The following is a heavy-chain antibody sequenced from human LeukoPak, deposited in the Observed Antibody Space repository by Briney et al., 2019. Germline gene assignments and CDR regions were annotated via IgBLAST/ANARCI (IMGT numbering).Heavy chain of an antibody. Sequence: GGSLRLSCAASGFTVSSNYMSWVRQAPGKGLEWVSVIYSGGSTYYADSVKGRFTISRDNSKNTLYLQMNSLRAEDTAVYYCARLAAAGTSRPDYGMDVWGRGTTVTVSS. CDR1: GFTVSSNY. J-gene: IGHJ6*02. V-gene: IGHV3-66*04. CDR3: ARLAAAGTSRPDYGMDV. CDR2: IYSGGST. D-gene: IGHD6-13*01.